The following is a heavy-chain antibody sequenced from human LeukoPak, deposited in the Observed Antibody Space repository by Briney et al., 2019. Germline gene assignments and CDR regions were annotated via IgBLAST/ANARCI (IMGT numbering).Heavy chain of an antibody. Sequence: SVKVSCKASGGTFSSYAISWVRQAPGQGLEWMGGIIPIFGTANYAQKFQGRVTITADESTSTAYMELSSLRSEDTAVCYCARRYYDILTGYSTYYYYGMDVWGQGTTVTVSS. V-gene: IGHV1-69*13. CDR1: GGTFSSYA. CDR3: ARRYYDILTGYSTYYYYGMDV. CDR2: IIPIFGTA. D-gene: IGHD3-9*01. J-gene: IGHJ6*02.